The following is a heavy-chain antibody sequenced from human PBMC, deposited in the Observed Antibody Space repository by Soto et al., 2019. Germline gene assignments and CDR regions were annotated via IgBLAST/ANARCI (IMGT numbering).Heavy chain of an antibody. CDR1: GFSLSTNGMG. Sequence: QITVKESGLTLVKPTQTLTLTCTFSGFSLSTNGMGVGWIRQSPGKALEWLALIYWDDDKRYSPSLRSRLTTTQETSKNQVDLTMTNTDPVDTAPYFCARLTRGVYDLDRLWEKFDYWGQGTLVTVSS. V-gene: IGHV2-5*02. J-gene: IGHJ4*02. CDR3: ARLTRGVYDLDRLWEKFDY. D-gene: IGHD5-12*01. CDR2: IYWDDDK.